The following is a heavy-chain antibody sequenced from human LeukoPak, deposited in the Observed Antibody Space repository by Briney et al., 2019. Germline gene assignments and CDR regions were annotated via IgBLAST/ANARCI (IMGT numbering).Heavy chain of an antibody. CDR3: AREEGYCSSTTCSATFDY. D-gene: IGHD2-2*01. CDR1: GYTFTDYY. CDR2: VDPEDGET. V-gene: IGHV1-69-2*01. Sequence: ATVKISCKVSGYTFTDYYMHWVQQAPGKGLEWMGLVDPEDGETIYAEKFQGRVTITADTSTDTAYMELSRLRSDDTAVYYCAREEGYCSSTTCSATFDYWSQGTLVTVSS. J-gene: IGHJ4*02.